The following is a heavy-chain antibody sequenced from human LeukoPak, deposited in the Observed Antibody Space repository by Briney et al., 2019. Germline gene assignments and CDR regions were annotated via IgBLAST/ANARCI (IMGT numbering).Heavy chain of an antibody. CDR2: IYIDGST. J-gene: IGHJ4*02. CDR1: GFTVSTKY. V-gene: IGHV3-53*01. Sequence: GGSLRLSCAASGFTVSTKYMTWVRQAPGKGLEWISVIYIDGSTFYADSVKGRFTISRDNSKNTLYLQMNSLRADDTAVYYCTSLTVITEFDYCDYWGQGTLVTVSS. D-gene: IGHD4-17*01. CDR3: TSLTVITEFDYCDY.